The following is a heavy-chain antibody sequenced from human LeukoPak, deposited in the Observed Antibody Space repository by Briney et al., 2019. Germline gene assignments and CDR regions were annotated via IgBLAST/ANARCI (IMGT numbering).Heavy chain of an antibody. CDR2: IKKTGSET. CDR3: AREDGYCSGGNCYSYFDS. Sequence: GGSLRLSCAASGFTFSHFWMSWVRQAPGKGLEWVAYIKKTGSETYYVDSVKGRFTITRDNARNSLFLQMYSLRAEDTAVYFCAREDGYCSGGNCYSYFDSWGQGTLVTVSS. V-gene: IGHV3-7*01. D-gene: IGHD2-15*01. CDR1: GFTFSHFW. J-gene: IGHJ4*02.